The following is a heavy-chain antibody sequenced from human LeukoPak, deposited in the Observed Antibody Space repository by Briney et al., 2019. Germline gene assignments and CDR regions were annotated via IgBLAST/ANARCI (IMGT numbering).Heavy chain of an antibody. CDR3: AREAHYYDSSVIDY. CDR2: IYYSGST. D-gene: IGHD3-22*01. V-gene: IGHV4-59*01. J-gene: IGHJ4*02. Sequence: PSETLSLTRTVSGGSISSYYWSWIRQPPGKGLEWIGYIYYSGSTNYNPSLKSRVTISVDTSKNQFSLKLSSVTAADTAVYYCAREAHYYDSSVIDYWGQGTLVTVSS. CDR1: GGSISSYY.